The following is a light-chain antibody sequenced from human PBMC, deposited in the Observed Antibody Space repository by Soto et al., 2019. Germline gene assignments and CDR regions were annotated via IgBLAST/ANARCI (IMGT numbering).Light chain of an antibody. CDR1: QSVSSTY. CDR3: QQFGSSPYT. V-gene: IGKV3-20*01. J-gene: IGKJ2*01. Sequence: ETVLTQSPGTLSLSPGERATLSCRASQSVSSTYLVWYQQKPGQSPRLLIYAASSRATGIPDRFSGSGSGTDFTLTISRLEPEDFAVYYCQQFGSSPYTFGQGTKLEIK. CDR2: AAS.